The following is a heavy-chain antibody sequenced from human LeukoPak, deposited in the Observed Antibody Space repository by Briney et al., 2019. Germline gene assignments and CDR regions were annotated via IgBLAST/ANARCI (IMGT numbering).Heavy chain of an antibody. V-gene: IGHV3-33*01. J-gene: IGHJ4*01. D-gene: IGHD2-2*02. CDR3: TRYTNDHFDY. Sequence: GVSLRLSCAGSVFTFGGFGMHWFRQAPGKGRVGVAVIGCDGSRAFYADSVKGRFTISRDNSKNTMSVQMDALRAEDTSVNSRTRYTNDHFDYWGHGTPVTVSS. CDR1: VFTFGGFG. CDR2: IGCDGSRA.